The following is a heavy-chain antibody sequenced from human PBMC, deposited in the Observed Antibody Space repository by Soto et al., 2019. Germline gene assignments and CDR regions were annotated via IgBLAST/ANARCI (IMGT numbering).Heavy chain of an antibody. CDR3: ARNFGYCSGGSCYSFWNWFDP. J-gene: IGHJ5*02. D-gene: IGHD2-15*01. CDR2: IYYSGST. V-gene: IGHV4-31*03. Sequence: SETLSLTCTVSGGSISSGGYYWSWIRQHPGKGLEWIGYIYYSGSTYYNPSLKSRVTISVDTSKNQFSLKLSSVTAADTAVYYCARNFGYCSGGSCYSFWNWFDPWDQGTLVTVSS. CDR1: GGSISSGGYY.